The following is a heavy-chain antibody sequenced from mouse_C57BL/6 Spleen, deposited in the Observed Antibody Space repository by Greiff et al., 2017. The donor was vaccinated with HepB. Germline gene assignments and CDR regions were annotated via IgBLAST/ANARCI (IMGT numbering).Heavy chain of an antibody. D-gene: IGHD3-2*02. CDR2: IYPGSGST. CDR1: GYTFTSYW. J-gene: IGHJ2*01. CDR3: ARSVGSSGYGNY. Sequence: QVQLQQPGAELVKPGASVKMSCTASGYTFTSYWITWVKQRPGQGLEWIGDIYPGSGSTNYNEKFKSKATLTVDTSSSTAYMQLSSLTSEDSAVYYCARSVGSSGYGNYWGQGTTLTVSS. V-gene: IGHV1-55*01.